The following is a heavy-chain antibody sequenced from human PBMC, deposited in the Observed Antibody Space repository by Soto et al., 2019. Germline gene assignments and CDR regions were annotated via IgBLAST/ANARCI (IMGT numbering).Heavy chain of an antibody. CDR2: IYYSGST. CDR3: ARTILRFSYYYGMDV. Sequence: PSETLSLTCTVSGGSVSSGSYYWSWIRQPPGKGLEWIGYIYYSGSTNYNPSLKSRVTISVDTSKNQFSLKLSSVTAADTAVYYCARTILRFSYYYGMDVWGQGTTVTVSS. J-gene: IGHJ6*02. CDR1: GGSVSSGSYY. V-gene: IGHV4-61*01. D-gene: IGHD3-3*01.